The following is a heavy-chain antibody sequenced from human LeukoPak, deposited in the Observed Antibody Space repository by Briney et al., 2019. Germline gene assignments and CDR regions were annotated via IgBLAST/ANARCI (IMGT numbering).Heavy chain of an antibody. CDR1: GFTFDDYA. CDR2: ISWNSGSI. Sequence: PGRSLRLSCAASGFTFDDYAMHWVRQAPGKGLEWVSGISWNSGSIGYADSVKGRFTISRDNAKNTLYLQMNSLRAEDTAVYYCAKFPVAGSYYDAFDIWGQGTMVTVSS. CDR3: AKFPVAGSYYDAFDI. D-gene: IGHD3-10*01. J-gene: IGHJ3*02. V-gene: IGHV3-9*01.